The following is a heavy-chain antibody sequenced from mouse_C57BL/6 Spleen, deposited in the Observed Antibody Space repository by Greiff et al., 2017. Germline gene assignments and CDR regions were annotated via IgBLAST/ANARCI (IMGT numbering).Heavy chain of an antibody. CDR3: ARSDGYAYYYAMDY. CDR2: IDPSDSYT. CDR1: GYTFTSYW. V-gene: IGHV1-50*01. D-gene: IGHD2-3*01. J-gene: IGHJ4*01. Sequence: QVQLQQPGAELVKPGASVKLSCKASGYTFTSYWMQWVKQRPGQGLEWIGEIDPSDSYTNYNQKFKGKATLTVDTSSSTAYMQLSSLTSEDSAVYYGARSDGYAYYYAMDYWGQGTSVTVSS.